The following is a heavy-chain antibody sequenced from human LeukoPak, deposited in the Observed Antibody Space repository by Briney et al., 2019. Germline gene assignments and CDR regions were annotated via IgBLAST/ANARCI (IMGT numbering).Heavy chain of an antibody. D-gene: IGHD3-22*01. CDR3: ARERVKYYYDSSGYVGNWFDP. CDR1: GFTFSDYY. Sequence: RGGSLRLSCAASGFTFSDYYMSWIRPAPGRGLEWVSYITSSGSTIYYADSVKGRFTISRDNAKHALYLQMNSLRAEDTAVYYCARERVKYYYDSSGYVGNWFDPWGQGTLVTVSS. V-gene: IGHV3-11*04. CDR2: ITSSGSTI. J-gene: IGHJ5*02.